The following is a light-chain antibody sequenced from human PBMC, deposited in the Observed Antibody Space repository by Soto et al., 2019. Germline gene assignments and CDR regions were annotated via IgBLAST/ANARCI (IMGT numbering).Light chain of an antibody. Sequence: YELTQAPSVSVAPGQTASITCGANNIGVRSVHWHQKKPGQAPVLVVYDDDARPSGIPGRFSGSNSGNTATLTITRVEAGDEADYYCQVWDDSRDQQVFGGGTKLTVL. J-gene: IGLJ3*02. CDR3: QVWDDSRDQQV. CDR2: DDD. V-gene: IGLV3-21*02. CDR1: NIGVRS.